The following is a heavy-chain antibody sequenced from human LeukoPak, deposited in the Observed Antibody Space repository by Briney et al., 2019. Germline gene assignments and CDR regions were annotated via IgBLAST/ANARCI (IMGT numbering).Heavy chain of an antibody. V-gene: IGHV3-21*01. CDR1: GFTFSSYA. J-gene: IGHJ5*02. D-gene: IGHD3-10*01. Sequence: GGSLRLSCAASGFTFSSYAMSWVRQAPGKGLEWVSSISSSSSYIYYADSVKGRFTISRDNAKNSLYLQMNSLRAEDTAVYYCAREWFGELSRWFDPWGQGTLVTVSS. CDR3: AREWFGELSRWFDP. CDR2: ISSSSSYI.